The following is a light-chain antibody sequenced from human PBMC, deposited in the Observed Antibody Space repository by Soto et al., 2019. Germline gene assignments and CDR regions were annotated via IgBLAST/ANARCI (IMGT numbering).Light chain of an antibody. V-gene: IGKV1-5*03. CDR1: QSIGSW. CDR2: KAS. Sequence: DIQMTQSPSILSASVGDRVTITCRASQSIGSWVAWYQQKPGRAPNLLIHKASHLESGVPSRFSGSGSGTDFTFTISSLQPEDIATYYCQQYSHLITFGQGTRLEI. J-gene: IGKJ5*01. CDR3: QQYSHLIT.